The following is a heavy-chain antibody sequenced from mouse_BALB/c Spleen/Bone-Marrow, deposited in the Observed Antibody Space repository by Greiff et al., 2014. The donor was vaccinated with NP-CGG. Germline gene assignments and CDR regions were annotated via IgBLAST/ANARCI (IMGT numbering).Heavy chain of an antibody. V-gene: IGHV1S41*01. CDR2: IAPGSGST. D-gene: IGHD2-1*01. CDR1: GYTFTNYW. CDR3: ARGIYYGNYVYAMDY. Sequence: DLVKPGASVKLSCKASGYTFTNYWINWIKQRPGQGLEWIGRIAPGSGSTYYNEMFKGKATLTVDTSSSTAYIQXXXXXXXXXAVYFCARGIYYGNYVYAMDYWGQGTSVTVSS. J-gene: IGHJ4*01.